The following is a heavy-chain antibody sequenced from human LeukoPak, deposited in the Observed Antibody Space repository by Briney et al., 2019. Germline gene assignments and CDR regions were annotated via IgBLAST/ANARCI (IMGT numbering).Heavy chain of an antibody. J-gene: IGHJ4*02. D-gene: IGHD6-13*01. CDR3: ARDSKASSVRSSSWPSFDY. CDR1: GGSFSSCSNN. V-gene: IGHV4-39*06. CDR2: IYYSGRT. Sequence: SGSLSLSCTASGGSFSSCSNNWGRLRPPPGKGLEWIGSIYYSGRTYSNPAIKRRVTTTVDTTKTQFPQKNSPVTAATSAVYYCARDSKASSVRSSSWPSFDYWGQGTRVTVSS.